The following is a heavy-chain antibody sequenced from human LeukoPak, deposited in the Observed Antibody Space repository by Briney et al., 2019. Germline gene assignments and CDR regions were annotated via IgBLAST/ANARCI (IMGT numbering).Heavy chain of an antibody. V-gene: IGHV4-34*01. CDR2: VNHSGST. J-gene: IGHJ5*02. Sequence: SETLSLTCAVYGGSFRGYYWSWIRQPPGTGLEWIGEVNHSGSTNYNPSLKSRATISGDTSNNQFSLRLSSVTAADTAVYYCARGGNIWSGLSGRNWFDPWGQGTLVTVSS. CDR3: ARGGNIWSGLSGRNWFDP. D-gene: IGHD3-3*01. CDR1: GGSFRGYY.